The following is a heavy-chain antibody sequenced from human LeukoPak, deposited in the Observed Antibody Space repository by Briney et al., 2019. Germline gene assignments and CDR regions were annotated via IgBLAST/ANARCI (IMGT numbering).Heavy chain of an antibody. J-gene: IGHJ4*02. CDR2: ISGSGGST. CDR3: AKDRAGDGYIWYYFHY. V-gene: IGHV3-23*01. D-gene: IGHD5-24*01. Sequence: GGSLRLSYAASGFTFSSYAMSWVRRAPGKGLEWVSAISGSGGSTYYADSVKGRFTISRDNSKNTLYLQMNSLRAEDTAVYYCAKDRAGDGYIWYYFHYWGQGTLVTVSS. CDR1: GFTFSSYA.